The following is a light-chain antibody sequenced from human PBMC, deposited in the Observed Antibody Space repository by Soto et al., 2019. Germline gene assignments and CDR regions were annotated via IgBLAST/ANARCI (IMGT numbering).Light chain of an antibody. CDR1: QGINNF. J-gene: IGKJ1*01. CDR2: AAS. V-gene: IGKV1-27*01. Sequence: DIQMPQSPSSLSASIGDRVTITCRASQGINNFLAWYQQKPGEAPTLLLYAASILRSGVPARFSGSGSGTDFTLTISSLQPEDVATYYCQKYNSPPRTFGQGTGV. CDR3: QKYNSPPRT.